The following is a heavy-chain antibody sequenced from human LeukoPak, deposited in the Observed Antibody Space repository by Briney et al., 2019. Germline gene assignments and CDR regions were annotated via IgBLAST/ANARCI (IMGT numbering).Heavy chain of an antibody. CDR3: ARGGRVSSYVDV. Sequence: PSETLSLTCAVYGGSFSGYYWSWIRQPPGKGLEWVGHIYTSGSTDYNPSLKSRVTISRDTSTNQFSLRMSSVTATDTAVYYCARGGRVSSYVDVWGKGTRVTVSS. D-gene: IGHD3-16*01. J-gene: IGHJ6*04. CDR1: GGSFSGYY. V-gene: IGHV4-34*01. CDR2: IYTSGST.